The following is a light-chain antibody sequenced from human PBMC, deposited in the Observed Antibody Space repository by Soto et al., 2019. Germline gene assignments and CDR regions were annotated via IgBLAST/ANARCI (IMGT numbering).Light chain of an antibody. CDR2: DAS. Sequence: DIVMTQSPATLSMSPGELATLSCRASQSVSSYLAWYQQKPGQAPRLLIYDASNRATGIPARFSGSGSGTDFTLTISSLEPEDFAVYYCQQRSNWPSITFGQGTRLEIK. V-gene: IGKV3-11*01. J-gene: IGKJ5*01. CDR1: QSVSSY. CDR3: QQRSNWPSIT.